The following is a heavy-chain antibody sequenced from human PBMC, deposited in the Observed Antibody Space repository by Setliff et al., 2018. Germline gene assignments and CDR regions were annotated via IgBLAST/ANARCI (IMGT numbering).Heavy chain of an antibody. Sequence: PGGSLRLSCAASGFSFSDYYMSWARQAPGKGLEWISKISGNGITIYYADSVRGRFTISRDNAKNSLFLQMNSLRAEDTAVYYCARYSSGWFFDYWGQGTPVTVSS. CDR3: ARYSSGWFFDY. CDR1: GFSFSDYY. CDR2: ISGNGITI. V-gene: IGHV3-11*04. D-gene: IGHD6-19*01. J-gene: IGHJ4*02.